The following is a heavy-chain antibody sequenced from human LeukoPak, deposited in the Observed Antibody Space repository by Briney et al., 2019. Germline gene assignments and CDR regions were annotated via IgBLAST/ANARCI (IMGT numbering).Heavy chain of an antibody. J-gene: IGHJ2*01. D-gene: IGHD4-11*01. CDR2: IYYSGST. CDR1: GGSISSYY. V-gene: IGHV4-59*01. CDR3: AGERRDSNWALPRYFDL. Sequence: PSETLSLTCTVSGGSISSYYWSWIRQPPGKGLEWIGYIYYSGSTNYNPSLKSRVTISVDTSKNQFSLKLSSVTAADTAVYYCAGERRDSNWALPRYFDLWGRGTLVTVSS.